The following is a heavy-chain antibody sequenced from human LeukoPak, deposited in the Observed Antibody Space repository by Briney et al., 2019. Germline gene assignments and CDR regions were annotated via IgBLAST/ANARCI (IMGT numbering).Heavy chain of an antibody. Sequence: PGGSLRLSCAASGFTFSSYSMNWVRQAPGKGLEWVSYISSSSSTIYYADSVKGRLTISRDNAKNSLYLQMNSLRAEDTAVYYCARAVRDYGDYSLDYWGQGTLVTVSS. CDR3: ARAVRDYGDYSLDY. CDR1: GFTFSSYS. CDR2: ISSSSSTI. J-gene: IGHJ4*02. V-gene: IGHV3-48*01. D-gene: IGHD4-17*01.